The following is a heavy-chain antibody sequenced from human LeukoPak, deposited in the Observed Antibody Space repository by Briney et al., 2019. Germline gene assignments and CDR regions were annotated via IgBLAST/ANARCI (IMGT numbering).Heavy chain of an antibody. CDR3: ARTSVVHYGMDV. D-gene: IGHD4-23*01. V-gene: IGHV1-3*01. Sequence: ASVKVSCKASGYTFTSYAMHWVRQAPGQRLEWMGWINAGNGNTKYSQKFQGRVTITRDTSASTAYMELSSLRSEDTAVYYCARTSVVHYGMDVWGQGTTVTVSS. J-gene: IGHJ6*02. CDR1: GYTFTSYA. CDR2: INAGNGNT.